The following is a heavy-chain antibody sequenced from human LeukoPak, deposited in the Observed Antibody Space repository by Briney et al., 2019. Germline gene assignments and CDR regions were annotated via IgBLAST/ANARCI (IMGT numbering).Heavy chain of an antibody. J-gene: IGHJ4*02. CDR2: IYYSGST. CDR3: ARGEGYQLHYFDY. CDR1: GGSISSGGYY. Sequence: PSETLSLTCTVSGGSISSGGYYWSWIRQHPGKGLEWIGYIYYSGSTYYNPSLKSRVTISVDTSKNQFSLKLRSVTAADTAVYYCARGEGYQLHYFDYWGQGALVTVSS. D-gene: IGHD2-2*01. V-gene: IGHV4-31*03.